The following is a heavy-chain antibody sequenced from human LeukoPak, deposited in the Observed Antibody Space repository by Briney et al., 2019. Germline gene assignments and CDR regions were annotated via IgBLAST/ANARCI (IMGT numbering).Heavy chain of an antibody. Sequence: GASVKVSCKASGYTFTSYGISWVRQAPGQGLEWMGWISAYNGNTNYAQKLQGRVTMTTDTSTSTAYMELRSLRSDDTAVYYCARDPYPNVGYCSGGSCYPYNWFDPWGQGTLVTVSS. J-gene: IGHJ5*02. D-gene: IGHD2-15*01. V-gene: IGHV1-18*01. CDR1: GYTFTSYG. CDR2: ISAYNGNT. CDR3: ARDPYPNVGYCSGGSCYPYNWFDP.